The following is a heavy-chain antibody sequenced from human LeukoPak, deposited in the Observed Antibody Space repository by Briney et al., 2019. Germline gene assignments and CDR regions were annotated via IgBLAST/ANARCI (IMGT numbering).Heavy chain of an antibody. CDR1: GLTLSGYG. J-gene: IGHJ4*02. D-gene: IGHD6-19*01. Sequence: PGGSLRLSCVASGLTLSGYGMNWVRQAPGKGLEWVGRIKSKTDGGTTDYAAPVKGRFTISRDDSKNTLYLQMNSLKTEDTAVYYCTHRYHRIAVAGIGDYWGQGTLVTVSS. CDR2: IKSKTDGGTT. V-gene: IGHV3-15*01. CDR3: THRYHRIAVAGIGDY.